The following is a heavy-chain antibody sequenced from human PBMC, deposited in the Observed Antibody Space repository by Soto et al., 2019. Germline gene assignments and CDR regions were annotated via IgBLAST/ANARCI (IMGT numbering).Heavy chain of an antibody. Sequence: QITLKESGPTLVKPTQTLTLTCTFSGFSLSTSGVGLGWLRQPPGKALEYLALIYWDDDKRYSPSLRSRLTITKDTSKNQVVLTLTNVDPVDTATYYCAHRSIAAAGSWDVGSFDYWGQGTLVTVSS. CDR1: GFSLSTSGVG. J-gene: IGHJ4*02. CDR2: IYWDDDK. D-gene: IGHD6-13*01. CDR3: AHRSIAAAGSWDVGSFDY. V-gene: IGHV2-5*02.